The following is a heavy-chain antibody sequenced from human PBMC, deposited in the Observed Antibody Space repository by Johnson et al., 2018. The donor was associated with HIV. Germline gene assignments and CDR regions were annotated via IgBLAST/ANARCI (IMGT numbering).Heavy chain of an antibody. CDR2: VKQDGSEK. J-gene: IGHJ3*02. V-gene: IGHV3-7*03. CDR1: GFTFSSYW. D-gene: IGHD1-26*01. Sequence: EVQLVESGGGLAQPGGSLRLSCAASGFTFSSYWMAWVSQAPGKGLEWVANVKQDGSEKNYVDSVKGRFTISRDNSRNTLYLQMNSLKTEDTALYYCTTDVPGGPYYNAFDIWGQGTMVTVSS. CDR3: TTDVPGGPYYNAFDI.